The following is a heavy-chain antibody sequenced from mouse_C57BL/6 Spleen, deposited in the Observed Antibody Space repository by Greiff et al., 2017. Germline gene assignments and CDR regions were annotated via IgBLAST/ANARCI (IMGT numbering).Heavy chain of an antibody. Sequence: QVQLQQPGAELVKPGASVKLSCKASGYTFTSYWMHWVKQRPGQGLEWIGMIHPNSGSTNYNEKFKSKATLTVDTSSSTAYMQLSSLTSEASSVYYCARRGYSTYVDYWGQGTTLTVSS. CDR3: ARRGYSTYVDY. CDR2: IHPNSGST. J-gene: IGHJ2*01. V-gene: IGHV1-64*01. CDR1: GYTFTSYW. D-gene: IGHD2-5*01.